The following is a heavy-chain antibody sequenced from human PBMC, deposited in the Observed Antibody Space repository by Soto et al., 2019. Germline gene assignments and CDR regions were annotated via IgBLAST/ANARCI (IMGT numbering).Heavy chain of an antibody. CDR2: ISGSGSST. CDR1: GFTFSNYA. Sequence: GGSLRLSCAASGFTFSNYAMNWIRQAPGKGLEWVSGISGSGSSTYYADSVKGRFTISRDNSKNRMYLQVHSLRAEDTAAYYCAKAVTISGSFYYGMDVWGQGTTVTVSS. CDR3: AKAVTISGSFYYGMDV. D-gene: IGHD3-3*01. V-gene: IGHV3-23*01. J-gene: IGHJ6*02.